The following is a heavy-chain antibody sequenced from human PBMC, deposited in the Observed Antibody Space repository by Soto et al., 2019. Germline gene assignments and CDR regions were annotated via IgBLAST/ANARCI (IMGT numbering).Heavy chain of an antibody. CDR1: GGSISSGGYY. Sequence: QVQLQESGPGLVKPSQTLSLTCTVSGGSISSGGYYWSWIRQHPGKGLEWIGYLYYSGSTYYNPSLKSRVTISVDTSKNPFSLKLSSVTAADTAVYYCATSRGSGSYYYYYGMDVWGQGTTVTVSS. CDR3: ATSRGSGSYYYYYGMDV. CDR2: LYYSGST. V-gene: IGHV4-31*03. D-gene: IGHD3-3*01. J-gene: IGHJ6*02.